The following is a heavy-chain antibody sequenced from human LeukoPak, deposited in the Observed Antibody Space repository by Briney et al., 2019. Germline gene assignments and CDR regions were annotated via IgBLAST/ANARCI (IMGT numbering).Heavy chain of an antibody. CDR1: GFTFSSYA. D-gene: IGHD3-22*01. Sequence: GGSLRLSCAASGFTFSSYAMHWVRQAPGKGLEWVAVISYDGSNKYYADSVKGRLTISRDNSKNTLYLQMNSLRAEDTAVYYCAKDRGDSGHWFDPWGQGTLVTVSS. CDR3: AKDRGDSGHWFDP. CDR2: ISYDGSNK. V-gene: IGHV3-30-3*01. J-gene: IGHJ5*02.